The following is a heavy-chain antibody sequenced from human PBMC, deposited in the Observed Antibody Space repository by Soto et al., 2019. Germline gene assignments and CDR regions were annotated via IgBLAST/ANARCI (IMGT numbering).Heavy chain of an antibody. CDR2: VFPGGPT. D-gene: IGHD2-2*01. CDR1: GDPITSYF. V-gene: IGHV4-4*07. J-gene: IGHJ6*02. Sequence: SETLSLTCTVSGDPITSYFWTWLRQPAGKGLEWIGHVFPGGPTSHNSSLKSRVSMSVDTSKNQFSLTLTSVTAADTAVYYCAAICSSPSCYGTDVWGQGTSVTVSS. CDR3: AAICSSPSCYGTDV.